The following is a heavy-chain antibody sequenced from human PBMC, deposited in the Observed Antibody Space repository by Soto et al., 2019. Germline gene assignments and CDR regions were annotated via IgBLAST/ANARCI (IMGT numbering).Heavy chain of an antibody. CDR1: GYIFTSYW. J-gene: IGHJ6*02. V-gene: IGHV5-10-1*01. CDR3: ARAKNYYGSDV. Sequence: GESLKISCKCSGYIFTSYWISWVLQMPGKGLEWMGRIDPSDSYTNYSPSFQGHVTISADKSISTAYLQWSSLKASDTAMYYCARAKNYYGSDVWGQGTTVTVSS. CDR2: IDPSDSYT.